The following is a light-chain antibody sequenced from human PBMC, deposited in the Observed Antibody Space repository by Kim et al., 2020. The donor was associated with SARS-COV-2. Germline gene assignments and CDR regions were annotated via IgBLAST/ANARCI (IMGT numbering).Light chain of an antibody. CDR1: SSEVGGDKY. J-gene: IGLJ1*01. V-gene: IGLV2-14*03. CDR3: SSYTSSSTNYV. Sequence: SITIACTGTSSEVGGDKYVSWYQQHPGKATKLMIYDVSKRPAGVSNRFSGSKSGNTASLTISGLQAEDEADYYCSSYTSSSTNYVFGTGTKVTVL. CDR2: DVS.